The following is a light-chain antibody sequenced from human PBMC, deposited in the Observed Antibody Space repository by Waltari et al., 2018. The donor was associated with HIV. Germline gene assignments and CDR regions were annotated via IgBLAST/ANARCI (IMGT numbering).Light chain of an antibody. Sequence: DIQLTQSPSSLSASVGDRVTITCRASQSISSHLNWYRHKPGTAPELLIYAVSTLQSGVTSRFSAARSGTDFTLTISSLQPEDFATYFCQQTYSLPTFGQGTKVAIK. CDR2: AVS. CDR3: QQTYSLPT. V-gene: IGKV1-39*01. J-gene: IGKJ1*01. CDR1: QSISSH.